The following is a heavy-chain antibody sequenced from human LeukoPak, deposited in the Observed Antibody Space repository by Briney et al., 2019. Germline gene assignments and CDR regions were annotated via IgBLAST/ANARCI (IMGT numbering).Heavy chain of an antibody. D-gene: IGHD6-19*01. CDR2: ISWNSGSI. J-gene: IGHJ3*02. V-gene: IGHV3-9*03. CDR3: AKSESSGWPIDAFDI. CDR1: GFTFDDYA. Sequence: PGGSLRLSCAASGFTFDDYAMHWVRQAPGKGLEWVSGISWNSGSIGYADSVKGRFTISRDNAKNSLYQQMNSLRAEDMALYYCAKSESSGWPIDAFDIWGQGTMVTVSS.